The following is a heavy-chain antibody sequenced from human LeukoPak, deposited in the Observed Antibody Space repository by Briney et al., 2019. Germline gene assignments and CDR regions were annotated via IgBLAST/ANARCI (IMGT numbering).Heavy chain of an antibody. CDR2: IRSKANSYAT. CDR3: TFPDLYGDYSFDY. Sequence: GGSLRLSCAASGFTFSGSAMHWVRQASGKGLEWVGRIRSKANSYATAYAASVKGRFTISRDDSKNTAYLQMNSLKTEDTAVYYCTFPDLYGDYSFDYWGQGTLVTVSS. J-gene: IGHJ4*02. D-gene: IGHD4-17*01. CDR1: GFTFSGSA. V-gene: IGHV3-73*01.